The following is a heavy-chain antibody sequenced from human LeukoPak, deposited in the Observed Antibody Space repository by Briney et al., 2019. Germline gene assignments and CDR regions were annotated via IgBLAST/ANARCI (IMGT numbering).Heavy chain of an antibody. Sequence: GGSLRLSCAASGFTFSSYAMSWVRQAPGKGLEWASAITGSGGTTYYADSVKGRFTISRDNSKNTLYLQMNSLRAGDTAVYYCAKNLLYSSSRGSMDYWGQGTLVTVSS. CDR3: AKNLLYSSSRGSMDY. V-gene: IGHV3-23*01. D-gene: IGHD6-13*01. J-gene: IGHJ4*02. CDR1: GFTFSSYA. CDR2: ITGSGGTT.